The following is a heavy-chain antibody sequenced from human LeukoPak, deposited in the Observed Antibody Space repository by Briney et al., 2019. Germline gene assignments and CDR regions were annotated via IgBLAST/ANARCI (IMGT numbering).Heavy chain of an antibody. CDR2: MNPNSGNT. V-gene: IGHV1-8*01. Sequence: GASVKVSCKASGYTFTSYDGSWVRQASGQGLEWVGWMNPNSGNTGYAQNFQGRVTMTRDTSISTAYMELTSLRSEDTAIYYCARGITSDYWGQGILITVSS. CDR3: ARGITSDY. J-gene: IGHJ4*02. CDR1: GYTFTSYD.